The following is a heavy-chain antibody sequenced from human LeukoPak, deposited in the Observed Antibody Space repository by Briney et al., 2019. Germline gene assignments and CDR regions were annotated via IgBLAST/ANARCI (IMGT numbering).Heavy chain of an antibody. D-gene: IGHD2-15*01. V-gene: IGHV3-23*01. CDR1: GFTFSRTA. CDR3: TKASNYLHSGSFFIPFDF. Sequence: PGGSLRLSCAASGFTFSRTAMTWVRQAPGKGLEWVATIGGSGVGTYYADSVKGRFNISRDNSKNTLYLQMNSLRTEDTAMYYCTKASNYLHSGSFFIPFDFWGQGTLVTVSS. CDR2: IGGSGVGT. J-gene: IGHJ4*02.